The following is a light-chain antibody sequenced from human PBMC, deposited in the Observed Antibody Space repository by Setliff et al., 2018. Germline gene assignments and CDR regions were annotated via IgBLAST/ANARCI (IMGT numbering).Light chain of an antibody. Sequence: QSALTQPPSASGSPGQSVTISCTGTSSDVGGYNYVSWYQQHPGKAPKLMIYEVTKRPSGVPDRFSGSKSGNTASLTVSGLQVEDEADYYCSSYTGSNNLGVFGTGTKV. J-gene: IGLJ1*01. CDR1: SSDVGGYNY. V-gene: IGLV2-8*01. CDR2: EVT. CDR3: SSYTGSNNLGV.